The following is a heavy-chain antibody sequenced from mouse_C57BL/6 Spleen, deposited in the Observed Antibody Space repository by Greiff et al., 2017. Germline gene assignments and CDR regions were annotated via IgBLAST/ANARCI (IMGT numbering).Heavy chain of an antibody. D-gene: IGHD1-1*01. Sequence: VQLQQPGAELVKPGASVKMSCKASGYTFTSYWITWVKQRPGQGLEWIGDIYPGSGSTNYNEKFKIKATLTVDTSSSTAYMQLSSLTSEDSAVYYCARRVTTVVDYYAMDYWGQGTSVTVSS. CDR3: ARRVTTVVDYYAMDY. V-gene: IGHV1-55*01. CDR2: IYPGSGST. CDR1: GYTFTSYW. J-gene: IGHJ4*01.